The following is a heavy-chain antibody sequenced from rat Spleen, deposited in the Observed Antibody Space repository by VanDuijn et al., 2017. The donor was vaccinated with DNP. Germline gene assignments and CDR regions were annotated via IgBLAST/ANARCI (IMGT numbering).Heavy chain of an antibody. J-gene: IGHJ2*01. Sequence: EVQLVESGGGLVQPGRSLKLSCGASGFTFSDYYMAWVRQAPTKGLEWVAYIRYDGGYTKYGDSVKGRFTISRDNAINTLYLQMNSLRSEDTATYYCASHTYYGYDYFVYWGQGVMVTVSS. CDR2: IRYDGGYT. V-gene: IGHV5-22*01. CDR1: GFTFSDYY. CDR3: ASHTYYGYDYFVY. D-gene: IGHD1-9*01.